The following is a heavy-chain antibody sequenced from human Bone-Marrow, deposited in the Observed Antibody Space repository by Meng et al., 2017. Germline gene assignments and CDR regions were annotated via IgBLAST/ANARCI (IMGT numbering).Heavy chain of an antibody. V-gene: IGHV3-11*01. CDR2: ISSSGSTI. J-gene: IGHJ4*02. D-gene: IGHD5-12*01. Sequence: GESLKISCAASGSTFSDYYMSWIRQAPGKGLEWVSYISSSGSTIYYADSVKGRFTISRDNAKNSLYLQMNSLRAEDTAVYYCARGFMDRGGYDQYYFDYWGQGTLVTVSS. CDR3: ARGFMDRGGYDQYYFDY. CDR1: GSTFSDYY.